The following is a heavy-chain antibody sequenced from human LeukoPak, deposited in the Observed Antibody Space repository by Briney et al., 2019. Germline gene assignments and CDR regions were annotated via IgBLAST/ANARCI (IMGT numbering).Heavy chain of an antibody. D-gene: IGHD6-6*01. V-gene: IGHV3-21*05. CDR2: ISSSGSYI. CDR3: ARVRSSGAHGSFDY. Sequence: GGSLRLSCAASGFTFSSYEMNWVRQAPGKGLEWVSYISSSGSYIYYADSVKGRFTISRDNAKNSLYLQMNSLRAEDTAVYYCARVRSSGAHGSFDYWGQGTLVTVSS. CDR1: GFTFSSYE. J-gene: IGHJ4*02.